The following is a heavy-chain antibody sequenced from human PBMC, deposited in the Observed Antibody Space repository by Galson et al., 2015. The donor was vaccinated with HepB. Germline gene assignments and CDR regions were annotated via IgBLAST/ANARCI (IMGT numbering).Heavy chain of an antibody. CDR2: ISAYNGNT. J-gene: IGHJ4*02. V-gene: IGHV1-18*04. Sequence: SVKVSCKASGYTFTSYGISWVRQAPGQGLEWMGWISAYNGNTNYAQKLQGRVTMTTDTSTSTAHMELRSLRSDDTAVYYCARLVIAAAGTQPSHYFDYWGQGTLVTVSS. D-gene: IGHD6-13*01. CDR1: GYTFTSYG. CDR3: ARLVIAAAGTQPSHYFDY.